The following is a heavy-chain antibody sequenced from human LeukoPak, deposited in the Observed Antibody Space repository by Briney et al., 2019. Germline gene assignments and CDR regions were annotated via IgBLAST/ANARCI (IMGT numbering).Heavy chain of an antibody. J-gene: IGHJ5*02. CDR1: GYTFTNFY. Sequence: ASVKVSCKASGYTFTNFYIHWVRQARGQGLEWMGIINPSGGSTTYAQKFQGRVSMTRDTSTSTVYMELNSLRSEDTAVYYCARDLSSSTSCPPPKNNWFDPWGQGTLVTVSS. D-gene: IGHD2-2*01. CDR3: ARDLSSSTSCPPPKNNWFDP. V-gene: IGHV1-46*01. CDR2: INPSGGST.